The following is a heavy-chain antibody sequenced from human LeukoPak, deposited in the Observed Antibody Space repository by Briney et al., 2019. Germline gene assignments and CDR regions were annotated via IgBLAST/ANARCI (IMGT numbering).Heavy chain of an antibody. D-gene: IGHD3-10*01. J-gene: IGHJ4*02. CDR3: ARGGVDHYGSGTYYLMYYFDH. CDR1: GFTFNTYG. CDR2: ISGSGGAT. Sequence: GGSLRLSCAASGFTFNTYGMSWVREAPGKGLEWVSRISGSGGATYYADSVKGRFTVSRDDPHNTLYLQMNSVRAEDTAVYFCARGGVDHYGSGTYYLMYYFDHWGQGALVTVSS. V-gene: IGHV3-23*01.